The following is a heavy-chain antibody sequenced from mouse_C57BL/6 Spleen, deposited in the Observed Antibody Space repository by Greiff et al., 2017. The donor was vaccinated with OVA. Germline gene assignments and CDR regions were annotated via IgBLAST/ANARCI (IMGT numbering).Heavy chain of an antibody. J-gene: IGHJ2*01. CDR1: GYTFTSYG. CDR3: ARWTTVVPYYFDY. D-gene: IGHD1-1*01. CDR2: IYPRSGNT. Sequence: QVQLLQSGAELARPGASVKLSCKASGYTFTSYGISWVKQRTGQGLEWIGEIYPRSGNTYYNEKFKDKATLTADKSSSTAYMELRSLTSEDSAVYVCARWTTVVPYYFDYWGQGTTLTVSS. V-gene: IGHV1-81*01.